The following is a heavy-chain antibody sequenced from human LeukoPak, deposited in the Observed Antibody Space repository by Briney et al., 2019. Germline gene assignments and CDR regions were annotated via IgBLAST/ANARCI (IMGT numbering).Heavy chain of an antibody. V-gene: IGHV3-23*01. CDR1: GFTFSTAS. CDR3: AKDVYGDYGGLDY. CDR2: FDTGFGT. Sequence: GGSLRLSCAASGFTFSTASLHWVRQAPGRGLEWVSAFDTGFGTYYPDSLKGRFTISRDNSKNTLFLQMNSLRADDTAVYYCAKDVYGDYGGLDYWGQGTLVTVSS. J-gene: IGHJ4*02. D-gene: IGHD4-17*01.